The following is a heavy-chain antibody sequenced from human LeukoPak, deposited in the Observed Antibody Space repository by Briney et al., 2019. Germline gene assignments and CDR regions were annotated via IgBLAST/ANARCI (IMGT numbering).Heavy chain of an antibody. D-gene: IGHD4/OR15-4a*01. CDR3: AKYGESQGNIYYFDY. J-gene: IGHJ4*02. Sequence: GGSLRLSCAASGFTFSSYAMSWVRQAPGKGLEWVSAISGSGGSTYYADSVKGRFTISRDDSKNTLYLQMNSLRAEDTAVYYCAKYGESQGNIYYFDYWGQGTLVTVSS. CDR2: ISGSGGST. V-gene: IGHV3-23*01. CDR1: GFTFSSYA.